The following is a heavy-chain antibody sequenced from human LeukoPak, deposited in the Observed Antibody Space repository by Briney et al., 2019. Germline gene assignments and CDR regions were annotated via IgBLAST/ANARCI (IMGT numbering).Heavy chain of an antibody. Sequence: GGSLRLSCAASGFTFSSYGMHWVRQAPGKGLEWVAVIWYDGSNKYYADSVKGRFTISRDNSKNTLYLQMNSLRAEDTAVYYCAKPQVYSSSSSYYYYGMDVWGQGTTVTVSS. CDR1: GFTFSSYG. CDR2: IWYDGSNK. D-gene: IGHD6-6*01. J-gene: IGHJ6*02. CDR3: AKPQVYSSSSSYYYYGMDV. V-gene: IGHV3-30*02.